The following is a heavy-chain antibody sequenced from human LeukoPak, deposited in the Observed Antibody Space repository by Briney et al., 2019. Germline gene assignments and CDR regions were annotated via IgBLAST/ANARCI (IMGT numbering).Heavy chain of an antibody. Sequence: SETLSLTCAVYGGSFSGYYWSWIRQPPGKGLEWIGEINHSGSTNYNPSLKSRVTISVDTSKNQFSLKLSSVTAADTAVYYCARGFSSSWFLRFDYWGQGTLVTVSS. CDR2: INHSGST. CDR1: GGSFSGYY. CDR3: ARGFSSSWFLRFDY. V-gene: IGHV4-34*01. D-gene: IGHD6-13*01. J-gene: IGHJ4*02.